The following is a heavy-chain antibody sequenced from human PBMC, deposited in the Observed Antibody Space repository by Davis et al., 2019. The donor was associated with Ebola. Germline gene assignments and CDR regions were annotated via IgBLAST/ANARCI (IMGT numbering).Heavy chain of an antibody. CDR1: GYTFTTYY. Sequence: AASVKVSCKASGYTFTTYYIHGVRQAPGQGLEWMGIIDPSGGGTDYAQKFQGRVTMTRDTSTSTVYMELRSLRSDDTAMYFCARKSYFDSWGQGTLVTVSS. J-gene: IGHJ4*02. CDR3: ARKSYFDS. V-gene: IGHV1-46*01. CDR2: IDPSGGGT.